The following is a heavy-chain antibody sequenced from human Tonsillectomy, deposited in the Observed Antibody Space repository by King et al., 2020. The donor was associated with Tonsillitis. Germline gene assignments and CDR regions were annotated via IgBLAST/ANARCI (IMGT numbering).Heavy chain of an antibody. Sequence: VQLVQSGAEVKNPGASVKVSCKASGYTFTTYAIHWVRQAPGQRLEWMGWINAGNGNTKYSQKSQGRVTITRYTSATTAYMELSSLRSEDTSVYYCAGDSRTLQLVPSYFYGVDVWGQGTTVTVSS. J-gene: IGHJ6*02. CDR1: GYTFTTYA. CDR2: INAGNGNT. CDR3: AGDSRTLQLVPSYFYGVDV. V-gene: IGHV1-3*01. D-gene: IGHD6-6*01.